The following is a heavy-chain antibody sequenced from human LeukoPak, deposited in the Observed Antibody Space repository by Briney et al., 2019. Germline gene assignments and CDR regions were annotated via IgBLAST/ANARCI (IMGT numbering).Heavy chain of an antibody. CDR3: ARGAAVASDAFDI. Sequence: ASVKVSCTASGYTFTSYGISWVRQAPGQGLEWMGWISANNGNTNYAQKLQGRVTITTDTSTSTAYMEIRSLRSDDTAVYYCARGAAVASDAFDIWGQGTMVTVSS. CDR1: GYTFTSYG. CDR2: ISANNGNT. D-gene: IGHD6-19*01. J-gene: IGHJ3*02. V-gene: IGHV1-18*01.